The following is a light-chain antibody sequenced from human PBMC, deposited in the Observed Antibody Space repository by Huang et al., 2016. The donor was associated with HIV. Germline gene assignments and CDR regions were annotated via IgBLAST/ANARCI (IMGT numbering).Light chain of an antibody. CDR2: GTS. CDR1: HGITNS. CDR3: QQYYSLPQT. V-gene: IGKV1-NL1*01. Sequence: DILMTQSPFPLSASVGDRVTITCRASHGITNSLAWYQQKPGNAPKLLLYGTSTLESGVPSRFSGSGCGTDYTLTITSLQPEDFATYYCQQYYSLPQTFGQGTKVE. J-gene: IGKJ1*01.